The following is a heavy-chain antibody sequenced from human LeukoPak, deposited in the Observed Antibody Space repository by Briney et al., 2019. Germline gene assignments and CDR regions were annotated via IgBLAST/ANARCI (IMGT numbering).Heavy chain of an antibody. V-gene: IGHV3-23*01. CDR2: LSGTGDNT. Sequence: PGGSLRLSCAASGFTFSNYAMSWVRQAPGKGLEWVSTLSGTGDNTYYADSVKGRFTISRDNSKDTLYLQMNSLRAEDTAIYYSAKDGYIYGDYYFDYWGQGTLVTVSS. CDR1: GFTFSNYA. CDR3: AKDGYIYGDYYFDY. D-gene: IGHD5-18*01. J-gene: IGHJ4*02.